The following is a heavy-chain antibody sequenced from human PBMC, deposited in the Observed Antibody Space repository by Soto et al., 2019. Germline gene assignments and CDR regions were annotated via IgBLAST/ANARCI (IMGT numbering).Heavy chain of an antibody. CDR2: IYYSGST. CDR1: GGSISSGDYY. D-gene: IGHD3-16*01. J-gene: IGHJ5*02. CDR3: VREGGDYWFDP. Sequence: QVQLQESGPGLVKPSQTLSLTCTVSGGSISSGDYYWSWIRQPPGKGLEWIGYIYYSGSTFYNPSLKMRVTISLDTSKIQFSLKLSSVTAAATAVYYCVREGGDYWFDPWGQGTLVTVSS. V-gene: IGHV4-30-4*01.